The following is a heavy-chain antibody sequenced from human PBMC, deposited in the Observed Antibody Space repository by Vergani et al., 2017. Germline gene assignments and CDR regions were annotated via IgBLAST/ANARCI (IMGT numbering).Heavy chain of an antibody. D-gene: IGHD5-24*01. V-gene: IGHV3-23*01. CDR1: GFTFHTYA. CDR2: ISGSGGST. Sequence: EVQLLESGGGLVQPGGSLRLSCAASGFTFHTYAMSWVRQAPGKGLDWVSAISGSGGSTYYADAVKGRFTIFGDNSKNTLFLQKNSLRADATAVYYWAKDRVGSAGAFDIWGQGTMVTVSS. J-gene: IGHJ3*02. CDR3: AKDRVGSAGAFDI.